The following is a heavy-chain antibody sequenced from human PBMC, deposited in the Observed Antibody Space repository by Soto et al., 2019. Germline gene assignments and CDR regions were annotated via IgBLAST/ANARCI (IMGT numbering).Heavy chain of an antibody. Sequence: SETLSLTCTVSGASITSVNDCWSWIRQSPDKGLEWIGHIYDGGSTYNNPSLESRVTISVDTSKSQFSLKLSSVTAADTAVYYCARGLDYYDSSGYLLAWFDPWGQGTLVTVSS. CDR3: ARGLDYYDSSGYLLAWFDP. J-gene: IGHJ5*02. CDR1: GASITSVNDC. D-gene: IGHD3-22*01. CDR2: IYDGGST. V-gene: IGHV4-30-4*01.